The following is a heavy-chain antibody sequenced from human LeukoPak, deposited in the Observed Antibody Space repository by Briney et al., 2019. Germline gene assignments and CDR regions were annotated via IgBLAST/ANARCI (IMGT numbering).Heavy chain of an antibody. CDR3: ATGGPMIAVVITSRPFDI. D-gene: IGHD3-22*01. CDR2: INPSGGST. Sequence: ASVKVSCKASGYTFTSYYMHWVRQAPGQGLEWMGIINPSGGSTSYAQKFQGRVTMTRDTSTSTVYMELSSLRSDDTAVYYCATGGPMIAVVITSRPFDIWGQGTMVTVSS. CDR1: GYTFTSYY. J-gene: IGHJ3*02. V-gene: IGHV1-46*01.